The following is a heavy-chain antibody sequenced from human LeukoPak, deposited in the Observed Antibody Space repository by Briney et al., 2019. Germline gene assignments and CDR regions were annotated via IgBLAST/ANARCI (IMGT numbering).Heavy chain of an antibody. V-gene: IGHV4-59*12. Sequence: SETLSLTCTVSGGSISSYYWSWIRQPPGKGLEWIGYIYYSGSTNYNPSLKSRVTISVDRSKNQFSLKLSSVTAADTAVYYCARAYSSGWYYFDYWGQGTLVTVSS. CDR2: IYYSGST. CDR3: ARAYSSGWYYFDY. D-gene: IGHD6-19*01. J-gene: IGHJ4*02. CDR1: GGSISSYY.